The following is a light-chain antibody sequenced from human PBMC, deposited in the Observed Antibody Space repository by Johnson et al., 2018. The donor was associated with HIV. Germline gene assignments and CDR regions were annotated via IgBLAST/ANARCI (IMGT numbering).Light chain of an antibody. Sequence: QSVLTQAPSVSAAPGQKVTISCSGSSSNIGNNYVSWYQQLPGRAPKLLIYHNNKRPSGIPDRFSGAKSGTSATLGITGLQTGDEADYYCGTWDSGLSAHYVFGTGTKVTVL. CDR3: GTWDSGLSAHYV. CDR2: HNN. J-gene: IGLJ1*01. CDR1: SSNIGNNY. V-gene: IGLV1-51*01.